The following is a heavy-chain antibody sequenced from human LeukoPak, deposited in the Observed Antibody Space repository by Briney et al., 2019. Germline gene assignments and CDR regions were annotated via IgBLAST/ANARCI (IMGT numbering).Heavy chain of an antibody. Sequence: GGSLRLSCAASGFSLSAYGVHWVRQAPGKGLEWVAVIWYDGTSKDYADSVKGRFTISRDNSKNTLYLQMGSLRAEDMAVYYCARVWYYDSSGYLDYWGQGTLVTVSS. CDR2: IWYDGTSK. V-gene: IGHV3-33*01. D-gene: IGHD3-22*01. CDR1: GFSLSAYG. CDR3: ARVWYYDSSGYLDY. J-gene: IGHJ4*02.